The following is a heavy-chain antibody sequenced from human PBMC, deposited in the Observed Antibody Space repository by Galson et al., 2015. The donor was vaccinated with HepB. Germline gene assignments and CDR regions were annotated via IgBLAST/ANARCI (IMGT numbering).Heavy chain of an antibody. J-gene: IGHJ2*01. Sequence: SLRLSCAASGFSFSTYAMHWVRQAPGKGLEWVAILSFDGNNKYYADSVKGRFTISRDNSKNTLYLQMNSLKSEDTAVYYCARDLGYGERSNWYFALWGRGALVIVSS. CDR1: GFSFSTYA. D-gene: IGHD4-17*01. CDR2: LSFDGNNK. V-gene: IGHV3-30-3*01. CDR3: ARDLGYGERSNWYFAL.